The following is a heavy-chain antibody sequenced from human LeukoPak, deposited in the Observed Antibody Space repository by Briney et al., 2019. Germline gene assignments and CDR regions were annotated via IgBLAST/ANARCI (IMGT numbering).Heavy chain of an antibody. D-gene: IGHD3-10*01. V-gene: IGHV2-5*02. J-gene: IGHJ6*02. CDR1: GFSLSTSGVG. CDR2: IYWDDDK. Sequence: ESGPTLVNPTQTLTLTCTFSGFSLSTSGVGVGWIRQPPGKALEWLALIYWDDDKRYSPSLKSRLTITKDTSKNQVVLTMTNMDPVDTATYYCAHSGITMVRGSYYCYGMDVWGQGTTVTVSS. CDR3: AHSGITMVRGSYYCYGMDV.